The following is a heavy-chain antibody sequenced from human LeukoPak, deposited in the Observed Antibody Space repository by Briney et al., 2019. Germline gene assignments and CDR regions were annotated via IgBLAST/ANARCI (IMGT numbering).Heavy chain of an antibody. CDR3: VREGLTGYFDA. Sequence: GGSLRLSCAASGFTLRDNFMSWIRQAPGQGLEWVAYSSTSGSTTFYGDSVKGRFTISRDNAKNSVFLGMNSLRADDTAVYYCVREGLTGYFDAWGQGTLVTVSS. J-gene: IGHJ5*02. V-gene: IGHV3-11*01. CDR1: GFTLRDNF. D-gene: IGHD6-25*01. CDR2: SSTSGSTT.